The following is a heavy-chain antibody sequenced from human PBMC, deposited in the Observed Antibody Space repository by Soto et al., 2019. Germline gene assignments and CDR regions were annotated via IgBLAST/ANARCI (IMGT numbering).Heavy chain of an antibody. Sequence: EVQLLESGGGLVQPGGSLRLSCAASGFTFSSYAMSWVRQAPGKGLEWVSAISGSGGSTYYADSVKGRFTISRDNSKNTLYLQMNSLRAEDTAVYYCAKDPPCSGGSCYSKFHYYYMDVWGKGTTVTVSS. CDR2: ISGSGGST. CDR1: GFTFSSYA. D-gene: IGHD2-15*01. CDR3: AKDPPCSGGSCYSKFHYYYMDV. J-gene: IGHJ6*03. V-gene: IGHV3-23*01.